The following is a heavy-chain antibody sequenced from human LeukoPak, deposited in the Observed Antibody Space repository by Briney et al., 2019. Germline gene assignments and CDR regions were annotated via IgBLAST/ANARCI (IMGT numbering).Heavy chain of an antibody. D-gene: IGHD4-17*01. J-gene: IGHJ4*02. CDR2: ISYDGSNK. CDR3: AREGVTIYDY. CDR1: GFTFSSYA. V-gene: IGHV3-30*04. Sequence: GGSLRLSCAASGFTFSSYAMHWVRQAPGKGLEGVAVISYDGSNKYYADSVKGRFTISRDNSKNTLYLQMNSLRAEDTAVYYCAREGVTIYDYWGQGTLVTVSS.